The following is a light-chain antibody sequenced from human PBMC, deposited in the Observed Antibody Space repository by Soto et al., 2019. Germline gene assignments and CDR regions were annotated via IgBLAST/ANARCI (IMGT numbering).Light chain of an antibody. CDR1: QSVSSNY. V-gene: IGKV3-20*01. CDR2: GAS. Sequence: EIVLTQSPGTLSLSPGERATLSCRASQSVSSNYLAWYQQKPGQAPRLLIYGASSRATGIPDRFSGSGSGTDFTVTISSLEPEAFAVYYCQQYGSSPPYTFGHGTKLEI. CDR3: QQYGSSPPYT. J-gene: IGKJ2*01.